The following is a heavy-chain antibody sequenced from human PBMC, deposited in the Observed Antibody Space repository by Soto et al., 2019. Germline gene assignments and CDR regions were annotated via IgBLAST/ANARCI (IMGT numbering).Heavy chain of an antibody. CDR2: INHSGST. CDR3: ARGLNFWSGYYSDNWFDP. Sequence: SETLSLTCAVYGGSFSGYYWSWIRQPPGKGLGWIGEINHSGSTNYNPSLKSRVTISVDTSKNQFSLKLSSVTAADTAVYYCARGLNFWSGYYSDNWFDPWGQGTLVTVSS. V-gene: IGHV4-34*01. CDR1: GGSFSGYY. J-gene: IGHJ5*02. D-gene: IGHD3-3*01.